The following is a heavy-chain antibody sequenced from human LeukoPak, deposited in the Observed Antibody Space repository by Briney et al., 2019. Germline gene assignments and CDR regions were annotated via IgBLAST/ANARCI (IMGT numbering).Heavy chain of an antibody. J-gene: IGHJ4*02. CDR1: GXTXTGYX. D-gene: IGHD3-9*01. CDR3: AXXQGXILTGYMPFDY. CDR2: FNPNSGGT. Sequence: GASVKVSCKASGXTXTGYXIHWXRXXXGXGXEWMGWFNPNSGGTNSEQKFQGRVTMTSDTXTSTLYMDLSRLRSDDTAVYYCAXXQGXILTGYMPFDYWGQGTLVTVSS. V-gene: IGHV1-2*02.